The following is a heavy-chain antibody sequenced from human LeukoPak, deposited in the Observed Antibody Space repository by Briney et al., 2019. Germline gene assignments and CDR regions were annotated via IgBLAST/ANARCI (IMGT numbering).Heavy chain of an antibody. V-gene: IGHV4-59*01. CDR3: ARSITIFGVVTQTRFFDY. Sequence: PSETLSLTCTVSGGSISSYYWSWIRQPPGKGLEWIGYIFYSGSTNYNPSLKSLVNISVDTSKNQFSLKLSSVTAADTAVYYCARSITIFGVVTQTRFFDYWGQGTLVTVSS. CDR1: GGSISSYY. J-gene: IGHJ4*02. D-gene: IGHD3-3*01. CDR2: IFYSGST.